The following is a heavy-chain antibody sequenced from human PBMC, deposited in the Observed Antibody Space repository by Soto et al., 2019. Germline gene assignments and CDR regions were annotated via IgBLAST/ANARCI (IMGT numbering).Heavy chain of an antibody. CDR1: DDSFSNEDYY. D-gene: IGHD3-22*01. Sequence: PSETLSLTCTVSDDSFSNEDYYWTWIRQPPGKGLEWVGYIYYTGNNFYNPALKSRVAMSVDPSTNQFSLKLASVTDADTAVYFCAREPKQNYDSSPWNGGFDSWGPGTLVTVSS. CDR2: IYYTGNN. J-gene: IGHJ4*02. V-gene: IGHV4-30-4*01. CDR3: AREPKQNYDSSPWNGGFDS.